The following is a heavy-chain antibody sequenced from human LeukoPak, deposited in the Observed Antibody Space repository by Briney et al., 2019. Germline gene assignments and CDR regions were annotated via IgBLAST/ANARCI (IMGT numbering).Heavy chain of an antibody. CDR1: GFTFISYA. CDR3: ARAPFSPYYYDSGGYYDY. V-gene: IGHV3-30*04. D-gene: IGHD3-22*01. J-gene: IGHJ4*02. Sequence: GGSLRLSCAASGFTFISYAMHWVRQAPGKGLEWVAVISYDGSNKYYADSVKGRFTISRDNSKNTLYLQMNSLRAEDTAVYYCARAPFSPYYYDSGGYYDYWGQGTLVTVSS. CDR2: ISYDGSNK.